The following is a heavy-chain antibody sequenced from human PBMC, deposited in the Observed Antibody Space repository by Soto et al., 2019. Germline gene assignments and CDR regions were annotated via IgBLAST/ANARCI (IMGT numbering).Heavy chain of an antibody. J-gene: IGHJ6*02. CDR3: ARDVRFGELSGDYYYGMDV. CDR2: INPNSGGT. D-gene: IGHD3-10*01. CDR1: GHSFSASY. V-gene: IGHV1-2*02. Sequence: ASVKVSCKASGHSFSASYMHWVRQAPGQGLEWMGWINPNSGGTKYAQRFQGRVTMTRNTSSRTVYMELSGLRSDDTAVYYCARDVRFGELSGDYYYGMDVWGQGTTVTVSS.